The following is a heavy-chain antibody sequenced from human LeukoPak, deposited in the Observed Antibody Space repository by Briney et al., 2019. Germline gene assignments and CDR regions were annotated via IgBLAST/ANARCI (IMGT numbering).Heavy chain of an antibody. Sequence: DRSLRLSCAASGFTFEDFAMHWVRQSPGRGLEWVSSISWNSGNIGYADSVKGRFTISRDNAKNSLYLQMNSLRAEDTALYYWAKGHSCVGYYGFGRWGHGTLVTVCS. V-gene: IGHV3-9*01. CDR1: GFTFEDFA. J-gene: IGHJ5*02. D-gene: IGHD3-3*01. CDR3: AKGHSCVGYYGFGR. CDR2: ISWNSGNI.